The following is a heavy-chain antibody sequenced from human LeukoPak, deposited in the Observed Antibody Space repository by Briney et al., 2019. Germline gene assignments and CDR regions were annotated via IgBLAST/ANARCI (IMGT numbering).Heavy chain of an antibody. CDR3: ARQYGLVTMDV. J-gene: IGHJ6*03. D-gene: IGHD4-17*01. CDR1: GGSFSGYY. CDR2: INHSGST. Sequence: SETLSLTCAVYGGSFSGYYWSWIRQPPGKGLEWIGEINHSGSTNYNPSLKSRVTISVDTSKNQFSLKLSSVSAADTAVYYCARQYGLVTMDVWGKGTTVTISS. V-gene: IGHV4-34*01.